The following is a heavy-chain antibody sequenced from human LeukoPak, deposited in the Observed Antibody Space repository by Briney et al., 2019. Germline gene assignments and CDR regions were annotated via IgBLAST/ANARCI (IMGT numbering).Heavy chain of an antibody. J-gene: IGHJ6*03. CDR1: GYSVSSGYY. Sequence: PSETLSLTCTVSGYSVSSGYYWGWIRQPPGKGLEWIGSIYYSGSTYYNPSLKSRVTISVDTSKNQFSLKLSSVTAADTAVYYCARGLEQLSPRYYYYMDVWGKGTTVTVSS. CDR3: ARGLEQLSPRYYYYMDV. V-gene: IGHV4-38-2*02. D-gene: IGHD6-6*01. CDR2: IYYSGST.